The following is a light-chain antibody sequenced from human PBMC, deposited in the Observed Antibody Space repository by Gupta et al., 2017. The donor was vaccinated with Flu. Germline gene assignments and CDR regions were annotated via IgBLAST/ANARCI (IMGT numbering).Light chain of an antibody. J-gene: IGKJ1*01. CDR2: WAS. V-gene: IGKV4-1*01. CDR3: QQFYAVPHWT. CDR1: QSILFKSTNKNY. Sequence: IVLTQSPDSLAVPLGERATINCKSSQSILFKSTNKNYVGWYQQKAGQPPKLLIYWASTRESGVPERFTGSGSGTDFTLTITNLQAEDVAVYYCQQFYAVPHWTFGQGTKVEIK.